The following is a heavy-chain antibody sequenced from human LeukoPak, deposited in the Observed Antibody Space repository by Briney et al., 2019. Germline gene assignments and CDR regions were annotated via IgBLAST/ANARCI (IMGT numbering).Heavy chain of an antibody. CDR2: IYYRGST. Sequence: SETLSLTCTVSGGSISNTDYYWGWIRQSPGKGLEWIGNIYYRGSTYYNPSLKSRVTISVDTSKNQFSLKVTSVTAADTAVYYCARDNSKAKREDYWGQGTLVTVSS. D-gene: IGHD1-26*01. J-gene: IGHJ4*02. CDR3: ARDNSKAKREDY. CDR1: GGSISNTDYY. V-gene: IGHV4-39*07.